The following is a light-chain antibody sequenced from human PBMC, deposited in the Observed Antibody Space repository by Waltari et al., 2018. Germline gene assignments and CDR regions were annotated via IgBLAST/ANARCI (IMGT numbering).Light chain of an antibody. CDR2: GAS. J-gene: IGKJ4*01. Sequence: EIVLTQSPGPLSLSPVERATVSCRASKTVSSSYLAWYQQKPGRSPRLLFYGASIRATGFPDRFNGSGSGSDFTLTISRLEPEDFAVYYCQQYGNSPPTFGGGTRVEIK. CDR3: QQYGNSPPT. V-gene: IGKV3-20*01. CDR1: KTVSSSY.